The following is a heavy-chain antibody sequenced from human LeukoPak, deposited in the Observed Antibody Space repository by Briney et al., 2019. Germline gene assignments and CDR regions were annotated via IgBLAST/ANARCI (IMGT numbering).Heavy chain of an antibody. CDR2: IYHSGST. CDR1: GYSISSGYY. J-gene: IGHJ4*02. V-gene: IGHV4-38-2*02. CDR3: ARSGPYYDFWSGYYSLFDY. Sequence: SETLSLTCTVSGYSISSGYYWGWIRQPPGKGLEWIGSIYHSGSTYYNPSPKSRVTISVDTSKNQFSLKLSSVTAADTAVYYCARSGPYYDFWSGYYSLFDYWGQGTLVTVSS. D-gene: IGHD3-3*01.